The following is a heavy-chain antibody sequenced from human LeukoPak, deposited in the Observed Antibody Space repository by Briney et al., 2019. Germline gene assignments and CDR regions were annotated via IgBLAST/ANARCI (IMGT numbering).Heavy chain of an antibody. D-gene: IGHD3-3*01. J-gene: IGHJ4*02. CDR2: IRSKANSYAT. CDR3: TRHTNWYFDY. CDR1: GFTFSGSA. Sequence: GGSLRLSCGASGFTFSGSAMHWVRQASGKGLEGVGRIRSKANSYATAYAASVKGRFTISRDDPKNTAYLQMNSLKTEDTAVYYCTRHTNWYFDYWGQGTLVTVSS. V-gene: IGHV3-73*01.